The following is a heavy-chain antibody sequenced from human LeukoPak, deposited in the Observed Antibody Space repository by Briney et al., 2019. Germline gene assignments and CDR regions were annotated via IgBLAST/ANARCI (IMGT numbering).Heavy chain of an antibody. CDR2: FIPIFGTA. D-gene: IGHD3-10*01. CDR3: ARQYYYGSGSYWYFDL. V-gene: IGHV1-69*05. Sequence: SVKVSCKASGGTFSSYAISWVRQAPGHGLEWMGRFIPIFGTANYAQKFQGRVTITTDESTSTAYMELSSLRSEDTALYYCARQYYYGSGSYWYFDLWGRGTLVTVSS. J-gene: IGHJ2*01. CDR1: GGTFSSYA.